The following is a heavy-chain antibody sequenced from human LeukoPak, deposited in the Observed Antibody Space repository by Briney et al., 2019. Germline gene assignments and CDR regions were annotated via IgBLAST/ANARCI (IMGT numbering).Heavy chain of an antibody. Sequence: GATVKVSCKASGYTFTNYGFSWVRQAPGQGLEWMGWISAYNGNTNYAQKLQGRVTMTTDTSTSTAYMELRSLRSDDTAVYYCARRSRALGFDLDYWGQGTLVTVSS. D-gene: IGHD3-10*01. V-gene: IGHV1-18*01. J-gene: IGHJ4*02. CDR3: ARRSRALGFDLDY. CDR2: ISAYNGNT. CDR1: GYTFTNYG.